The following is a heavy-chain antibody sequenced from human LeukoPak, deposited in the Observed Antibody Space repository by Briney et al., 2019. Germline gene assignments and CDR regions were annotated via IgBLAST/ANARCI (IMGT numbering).Heavy chain of an antibody. V-gene: IGHV4-39*07. CDR1: GGSISSSSYY. D-gene: IGHD3-3*01. Sequence: PSETLSLTRTVSGGSISSSSYYWGWIRQPPGKGLEWIGSIYYSGSTYYNPSLKSRVTISVDTSKNQFSLKLSSVTAADTAVYYCARALFGVSVFDYWGQGTLVTVSS. CDR2: IYYSGST. CDR3: ARALFGVSVFDY. J-gene: IGHJ4*02.